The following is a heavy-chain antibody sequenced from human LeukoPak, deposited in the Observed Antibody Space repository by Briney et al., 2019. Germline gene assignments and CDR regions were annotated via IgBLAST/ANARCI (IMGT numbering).Heavy chain of an antibody. J-gene: IGHJ4*02. CDR3: ARAPNTYYYDSSGMFDY. CDR2: IYPGDSDT. CDR1: GYSFTSYW. Sequence: GESLKISCKGSGYSFTSYWIGWVRQMPGKGLEWMGIIYPGDSDTRYSPSFQGQVTISADKSISTAYLQWSSLKASDTAVYYCARAPNTYYYDSSGMFDYWGQGTLVTVSS. D-gene: IGHD3-22*01. V-gene: IGHV5-51*01.